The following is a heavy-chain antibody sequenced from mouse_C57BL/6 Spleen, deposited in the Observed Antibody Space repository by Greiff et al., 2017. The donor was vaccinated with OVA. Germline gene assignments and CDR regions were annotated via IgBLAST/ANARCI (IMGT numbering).Heavy chain of an antibody. Sequence: VHLVESGPGLVQPSQSLSITCTVSGFSLTSYGVHWVRQSPGKGLEWLGVIWRGGSTDYNAAFMSRLSITKDNSKSQVFFKMNSLQADDTAIYYCAKNEGNSYAMDYWGQGTSVTVSS. J-gene: IGHJ4*01. CDR3: AKNEGNSYAMDY. V-gene: IGHV2-5*01. CDR2: IWRGGST. CDR1: GFSLTSYG. D-gene: IGHD2-1*01.